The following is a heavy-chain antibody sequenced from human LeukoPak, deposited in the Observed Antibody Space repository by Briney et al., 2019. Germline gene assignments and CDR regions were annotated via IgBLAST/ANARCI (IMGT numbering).Heavy chain of an antibody. D-gene: IGHD3-10*01. V-gene: IGHV3-48*03. CDR3: ARKRLTMVRGVILSYYYYYYMDV. CDR2: ISSSGSTI. J-gene: IGHJ6*03. Sequence: GGSLRLSCAASGFTFSSYEMNWVRQAPGKGLEWVSYISSSGSTIYYADSVKGRFTISRDNAKNSLYLQMNSLRAEDTAVYYCARKRLTMVRGVILSYYYYYYMDVWGKGTTVTVSS. CDR1: GFTFSSYE.